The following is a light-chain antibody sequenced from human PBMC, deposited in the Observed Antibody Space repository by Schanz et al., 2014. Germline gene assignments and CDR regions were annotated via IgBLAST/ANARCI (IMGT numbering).Light chain of an antibody. CDR3: SSYTSSSTVV. J-gene: IGLJ2*01. CDR2: EVN. CDR1: SSDVGGHNY. V-gene: IGLV2-14*01. Sequence: QSALTQPPSASGSPGQSVTISCTGTSSDVGGHNYVSWYQQHPGKVPKLMIYEVNKRPSGVSNRFSGSKSGNTASLTISGLQAEDEADYYCSSYTSSSTVVFGGGTKLTVL.